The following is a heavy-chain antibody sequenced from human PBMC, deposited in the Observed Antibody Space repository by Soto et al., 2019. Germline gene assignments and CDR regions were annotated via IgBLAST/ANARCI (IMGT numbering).Heavy chain of an antibody. D-gene: IGHD2-8*01. Sequence: GGSLRLSCAASGFSFSLRYMSWIRQAPGRGLEWVSYISPGGDNIHYADFVKGRFTISRDNPKDSLYLQMNSLRVEDTAVYYCVTETQWYFDDWGQGTLVTVSS. CDR1: GFSFSLRY. V-gene: IGHV3-11*01. CDR2: ISPGGDNI. J-gene: IGHJ4*02. CDR3: VTETQWYFDD.